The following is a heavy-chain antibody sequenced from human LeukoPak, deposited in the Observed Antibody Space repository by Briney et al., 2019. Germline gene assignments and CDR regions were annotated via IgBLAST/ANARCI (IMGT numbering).Heavy chain of an antibody. J-gene: IGHJ4*02. CDR1: GGSISRGSYH. D-gene: IGHD2-21*01. CDR2: FYTSGTP. Sequence: SETLSLTCTVSGGSISRGSYHWNRIRQPAGKGLEWIGRFYTSGTPNYNPSLKSRVTILVDTSRNQFSLKLSSVTAADTALYYCARGGIPDYWGQGILVTVSS. V-gene: IGHV4-61*02. CDR3: ARGGIPDY.